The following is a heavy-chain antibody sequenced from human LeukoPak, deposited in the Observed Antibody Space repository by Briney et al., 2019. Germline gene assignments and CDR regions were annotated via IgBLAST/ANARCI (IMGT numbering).Heavy chain of an antibody. J-gene: IGHJ6*03. Sequence: PSETLSLTCVVSGDSMRSHYWTWIRQPPGKGLERIGYIYYSGSTNSNPSLQSRVTMSVDTSKNQFSLKLRSVTAADTAVYYCARDSYYDSSTYYRYMDVWGAGTTVTVSS. D-gene: IGHD3-22*01. V-gene: IGHV4-59*11. CDR3: ARDSYYDSSTYYRYMDV. CDR1: GDSMRSHY. CDR2: IYYSGST.